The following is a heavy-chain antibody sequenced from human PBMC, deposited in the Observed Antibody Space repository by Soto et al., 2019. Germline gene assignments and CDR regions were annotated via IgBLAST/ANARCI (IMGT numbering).Heavy chain of an antibody. V-gene: IGHV1-69*13. J-gene: IGHJ4*02. D-gene: IGHD3-22*01. CDR2: IIPIFGTA. CDR1: GGTFSSYA. CDR3: ARRGPSDYYDSSGLDY. Sequence: SVKVSCKASGGTFSSYAISWVRQAPGQGLEWMGGIIPIFGTANYAQKFQGRVTITADESTSTAYMELSSLRSEDTAVYYCARRGPSDYYDSSGLDYWGQGTLVTVSS.